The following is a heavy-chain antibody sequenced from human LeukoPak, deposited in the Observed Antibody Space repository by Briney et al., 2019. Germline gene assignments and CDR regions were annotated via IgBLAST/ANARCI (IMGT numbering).Heavy chain of an antibody. J-gene: IGHJ4*02. D-gene: IGHD1-26*01. CDR1: GFTFSSYA. CDR3: AKDKIVGAIFRFDY. Sequence: GGSLRLSCAASGFTFSSYAMSWVRQAPGKGLEWVSGISGSGGSTDYADSVKGRFTISRDNSKNTLYLQINSLRAEDTAVYYCAKDKIVGAIFRFDYWGQGTLVTVSS. CDR2: ISGSGGST. V-gene: IGHV3-23*01.